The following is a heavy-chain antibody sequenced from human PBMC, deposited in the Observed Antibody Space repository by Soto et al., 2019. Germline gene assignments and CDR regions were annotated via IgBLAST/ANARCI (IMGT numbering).Heavy chain of an antibody. J-gene: IGHJ2*01. Sequence: EVQLLESGGGLVQPGGSLRLSCAASGFTFSDYAMSWVRQAPGKGLEWVSGIGGADITAYYADSVKGRFTISRDNSKSTLDLEMNSLRGEDTAVYNGAKGEPNWKQGSRDFDLWGRGTLVTVSS. CDR2: IGGADITA. D-gene: IGHD1-1*01. CDR3: AKGEPNWKQGSRDFDL. CDR1: GFTFSDYA. V-gene: IGHV3-23*01.